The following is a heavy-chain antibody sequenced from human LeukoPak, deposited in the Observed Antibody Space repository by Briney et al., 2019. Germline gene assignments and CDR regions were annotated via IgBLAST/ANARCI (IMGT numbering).Heavy chain of an antibody. CDR1: GFTFSSYS. J-gene: IGHJ4*02. D-gene: IGHD6-13*01. V-gene: IGHV3-21*01. CDR2: ISSSSYI. CDR3: ARGSGIAADY. Sequence: GGSLRLSCAASGFTFSSYSMNWVRQAPGKGLGWVSSISSSSYIYYADSVKGRFTISRDNAKNSLYLQMNSLRAEDTAVYYCARGSGIAADYWGQGTLVTVSS.